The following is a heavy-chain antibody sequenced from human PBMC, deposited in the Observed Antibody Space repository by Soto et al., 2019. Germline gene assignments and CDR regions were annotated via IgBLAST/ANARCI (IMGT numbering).Heavy chain of an antibody. D-gene: IGHD7-27*01. CDR2: MNPNSGNT. J-gene: IGHJ6*02. V-gene: IGHV1-8*01. Sequence: QVQLVQSGAEVKKPGASVKVSCKASGYTFTSYDINWVRQATGQGLEWMGWMNPNSGNTGYAQKFQGRVTMTRNTSISTAYMELSSMRSEDTAVYYCARAPNYYYCYGMDVWGQGTTVTVSS. CDR3: ARAPNYYYCYGMDV. CDR1: GYTFTSYD.